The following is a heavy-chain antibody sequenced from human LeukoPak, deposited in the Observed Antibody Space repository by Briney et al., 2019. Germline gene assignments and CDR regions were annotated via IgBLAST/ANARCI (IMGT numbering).Heavy chain of an antibody. Sequence: GGSLRLSCAASGFTFSSYSMNWVRQAPGKGLEWVSSISSSSSYIYYADSVKGRFTISRDNAKNSLYLQMNSLRAEDTAVYYCARANLGATSRNWFDPWGQGALVTVSS. CDR2: ISSSSSYI. D-gene: IGHD1-26*01. CDR1: GFTFSSYS. J-gene: IGHJ5*02. CDR3: ARANLGATSRNWFDP. V-gene: IGHV3-21*01.